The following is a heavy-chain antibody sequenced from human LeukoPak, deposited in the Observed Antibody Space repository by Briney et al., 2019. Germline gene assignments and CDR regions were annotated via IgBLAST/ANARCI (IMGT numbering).Heavy chain of an antibody. Sequence: GGSLILSCAASGFTFSSYAMSWVRQAPGKGLEWVSAISGSGGSTYYADSVKGRFTISRDNSKNTLYLQMNSLRAEDTAVYYCAESPTKYYNDSSGYVFDYWGQGTLVTVSS. CDR2: ISGSGGST. J-gene: IGHJ4*02. CDR3: AESPTKYYNDSSGYVFDY. D-gene: IGHD3-22*01. CDR1: GFTFSSYA. V-gene: IGHV3-23*01.